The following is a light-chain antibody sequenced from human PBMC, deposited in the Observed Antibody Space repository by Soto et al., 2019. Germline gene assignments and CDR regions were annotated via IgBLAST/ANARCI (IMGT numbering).Light chain of an antibody. CDR1: QSVSSSY. CDR3: QQYASSPLFT. J-gene: IGKJ3*01. V-gene: IGKV3-20*01. Sequence: EIVLTQSPGTLSLSPGERATLSCRASQSVSSSYLAWYQQKPGQAPRLLIYGASGRATGIPDRFSGSGSGTDFTLTIIRLEPEDFAVYYCQQYASSPLFTFGPGTKVDIK. CDR2: GAS.